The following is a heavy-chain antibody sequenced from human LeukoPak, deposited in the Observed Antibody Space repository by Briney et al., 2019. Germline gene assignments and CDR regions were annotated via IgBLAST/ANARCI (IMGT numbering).Heavy chain of an antibody. CDR1: GYSFTSYW. Sequence: GESLKISCKGSGYSFTSYWIGWGRRMPGKGLGWMGIIYPGDSDTRYSPSFQGQVTISADKSISTAYLQWSSLKASDTAMYYCARLAIAAAVIDYWGQGTLVTVSS. CDR3: ARLAIAAAVIDY. V-gene: IGHV5-51*01. D-gene: IGHD6-13*01. CDR2: IYPGDSDT. J-gene: IGHJ4*02.